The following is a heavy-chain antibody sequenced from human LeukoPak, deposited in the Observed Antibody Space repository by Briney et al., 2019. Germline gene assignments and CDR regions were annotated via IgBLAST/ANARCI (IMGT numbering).Heavy chain of an antibody. CDR2: ITTSGSAI. D-gene: IGHD3-10*01. V-gene: IGHV3-48*04. CDR3: AKDQGYYGSGSYKEYFQH. Sequence: GGSLRLSCAASGFTFSDYSMNWVRQAPGKGLEWVSYITTSGSAIYYADSVKGRFTISRDNAKNSLYLQMNSLRAEDTAVYYCAKDQGYYGSGSYKEYFQHWGQGTLVTVSS. J-gene: IGHJ1*01. CDR1: GFTFSDYS.